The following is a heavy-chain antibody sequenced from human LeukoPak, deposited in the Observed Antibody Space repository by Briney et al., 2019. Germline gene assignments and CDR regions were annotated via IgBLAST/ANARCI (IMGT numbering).Heavy chain of an antibody. J-gene: IGHJ5*02. CDR1: GFTVSTNF. D-gene: IGHD2/OR15-2a*01. CDR2: LFIAGNT. V-gene: IGHV3-53*01. Sequence: GGSLRLSCVASGFTVSTNFMSWVRQAPGKGLEWVSGLFIAGNTNYVDSVKGRFTISRDNSENTLYLQMNSLRAEDTAVYYCARYSTSYGWLDPWGQGTLVTVSS. CDR3: ARYSTSYGWLDP.